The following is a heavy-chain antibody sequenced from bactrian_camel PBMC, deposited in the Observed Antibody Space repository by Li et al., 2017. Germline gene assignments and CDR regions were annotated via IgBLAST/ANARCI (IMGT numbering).Heavy chain of an antibody. V-gene: IGHV3S26*01. J-gene: IGHJ4*01. CDR1: GYTYSRYC. CDR2: IDSDGRA. Sequence: QLVESGGGSVQAGGSLRLSCVASGYTYSRYCMTWFRQAPGKAREGVAGIDSDGRATYADSVKGRFTVSKDNAKNTLYLQMNSLKVEDTAMYDCAAGFPVGGSCRFVYFGQGTQVTVSS. D-gene: IGHD2*01.